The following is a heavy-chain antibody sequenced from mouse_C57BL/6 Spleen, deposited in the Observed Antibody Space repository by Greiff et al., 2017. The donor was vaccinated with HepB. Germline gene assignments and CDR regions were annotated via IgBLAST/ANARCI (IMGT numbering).Heavy chain of an antibody. D-gene: IGHD1-1*01. Sequence: QVQLQQSGPELVKPGASVKISCKASGYAFSSSWMNWVKQRPGKGLEWIGRIYPGDGDTNYNGKFKGKATLTADKSSSTAYMQLSSLTSEDSAVYFCARSQLLPFDYWGQGTTLTVSS. CDR3: ARSQLLPFDY. CDR2: IYPGDGDT. J-gene: IGHJ2*01. CDR1: GYAFSSSW. V-gene: IGHV1-82*01.